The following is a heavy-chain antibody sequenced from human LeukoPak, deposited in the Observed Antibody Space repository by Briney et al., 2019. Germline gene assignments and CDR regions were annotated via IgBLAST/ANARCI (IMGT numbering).Heavy chain of an antibody. CDR2: INPNSGGT. Sequence: ASVKVSCKASGYTFTGYYMHWVRQAPGQGLEWMGWINPNSGGTNYAQKFQGWVTMTRDTSISTAYMELSRLRSEDTAVYYCARGLRGPTGPFDYWGQGTLVTVSS. J-gene: IGHJ4*02. V-gene: IGHV1-2*04. CDR1: GYTFTGYY. CDR3: ARGLRGPTGPFDY. D-gene: IGHD1-1*01.